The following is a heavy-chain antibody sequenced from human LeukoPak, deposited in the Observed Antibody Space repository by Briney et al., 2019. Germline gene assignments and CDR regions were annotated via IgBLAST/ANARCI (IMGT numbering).Heavy chain of an antibody. Sequence: PSETLSLTCAVYGGSFSGYYRSWIRQPPGKGLEWIGEINHSGSTNYNSSLKSRVTISVDTSKNQFSLKLSSVTAADTAVYYCARGYSTPTNAGDTYNWFDPWGQGTLVTVPS. D-gene: IGHD2-21*01. J-gene: IGHJ5*02. CDR1: GGSFSGYY. CDR2: INHSGST. V-gene: IGHV4-34*01. CDR3: ARGYSTPTNAGDTYNWFDP.